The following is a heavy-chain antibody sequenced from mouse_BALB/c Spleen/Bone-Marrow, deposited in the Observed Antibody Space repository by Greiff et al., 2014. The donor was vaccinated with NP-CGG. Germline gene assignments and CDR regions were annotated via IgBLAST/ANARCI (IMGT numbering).Heavy chain of an antibody. V-gene: IGHV1-80*01. J-gene: IGHJ4*01. CDR3: ARGARSAMDY. CDR2: IYPGDGDT. Sequence: QVQLKGSGGELGRPESSVEIFCKAFGYGFSTYWVILGEQRPGKGLEWIGQIYPGDGDTNYNGKFKGKATLTADKSSSTAYMQLSSLTSEDSAVYFCARGARSAMDYWGQGTSVTVSS. CDR1: GYGFSTYW.